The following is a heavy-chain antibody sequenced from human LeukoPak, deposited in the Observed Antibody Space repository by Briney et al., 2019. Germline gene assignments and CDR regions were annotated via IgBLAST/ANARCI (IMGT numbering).Heavy chain of an antibody. V-gene: IGHV3-23*01. Sequence: PGGSLRLSCAASGFTFSSYAMSWVRQAPGKGLEWVSAISGSGGSTYYADSVKGRFTISRDNSKNTLYLQMNSLRAEDTAVYYCAKDTSRFLEWLPFDYWGQGTLVTVSS. CDR1: GFTFSSYA. J-gene: IGHJ4*02. CDR3: AKDTSRFLEWLPFDY. CDR2: ISGSGGST. D-gene: IGHD3-3*01.